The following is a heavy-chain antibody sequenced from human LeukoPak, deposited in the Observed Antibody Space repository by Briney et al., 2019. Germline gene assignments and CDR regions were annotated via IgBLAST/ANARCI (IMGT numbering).Heavy chain of an antibody. Sequence: GGSLRLSCAASGFRFNTYWMSWVRQAPGKGLEWVANIKEDGNRIYYVDSVKGRFTISRENAKDSLYLQMSSLRAKDTAVYYCARGGWYYFEYWGQGVLVTVSS. CDR1: GFRFNTYW. CDR3: ARGGWYYFEY. V-gene: IGHV3-7*01. J-gene: IGHJ4*02. CDR2: IKEDGNRI.